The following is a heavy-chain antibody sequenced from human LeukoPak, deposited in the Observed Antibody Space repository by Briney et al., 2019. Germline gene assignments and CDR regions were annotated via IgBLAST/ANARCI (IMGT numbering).Heavy chain of an antibody. CDR3: ASLNYYGSGSYYYYYYMDV. D-gene: IGHD3-10*01. CDR1: GYSISSGYY. J-gene: IGHJ6*03. Sequence: SETLSLTCAVSGYSISSGYYWGWIRQPPGKGLEWIGRIYHSGSTYYNPSLKSRVTLSVDTSKNQFSLKLSSVTAADTAVYYCASLNYYGSGSYYYYYYMDVWGKGTTVTVSS. V-gene: IGHV4-38-2*01. CDR2: IYHSGST.